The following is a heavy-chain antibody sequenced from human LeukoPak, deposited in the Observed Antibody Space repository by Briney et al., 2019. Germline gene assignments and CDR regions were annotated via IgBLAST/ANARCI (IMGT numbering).Heavy chain of an antibody. Sequence: SQTLSLTCVVSGDSVSSKNGAWNWIRQSPSRGLESLGRTYYRSKWYNDYAESMEGRMTISQDTSKNQYSLHLNSVTPDDTAVYYCARDFGTTGWHTFDYWGQGTLVTVSS. V-gene: IGHV6-1*01. CDR3: ARDFGTTGWHTFDY. D-gene: IGHD6-19*01. CDR2: TYYRSKWYN. CDR1: GDSVSSKNGA. J-gene: IGHJ4*02.